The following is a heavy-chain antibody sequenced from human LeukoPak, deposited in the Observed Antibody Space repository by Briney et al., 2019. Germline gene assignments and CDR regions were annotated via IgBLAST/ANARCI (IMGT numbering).Heavy chain of an antibody. CDR1: GFTFDDYG. CDR3: ARVVDSGSYYPFDY. CDR2: INWNSGST. Sequence: GGSLRLSCAASGFTFDDYGMSWVRQAPGKGLEWVSGINWNSGSTGYADSVKGRFTISRDNAKNSLYLQMNSLRAEDTALYYCARVVDSGSYYPFDYWGQGTLVTVSS. D-gene: IGHD1-26*01. V-gene: IGHV3-20*04. J-gene: IGHJ4*02.